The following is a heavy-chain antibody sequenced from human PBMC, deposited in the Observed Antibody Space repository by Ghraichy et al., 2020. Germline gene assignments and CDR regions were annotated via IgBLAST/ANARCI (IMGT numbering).Heavy chain of an antibody. CDR1: GDSISSNSAA. Sequence: TLSLTCAISGDSISSNSAAWNWIRQSPSRGLEWLGRTYYRSKWHNGYAVSVKSRIIINPDTSKNQFSLQLNSVTPEDTAIYYCARTVGHFDYWGQGTLVTVSS. J-gene: IGHJ4*02. CDR3: ARTVGHFDY. D-gene: IGHD2-15*01. V-gene: IGHV6-1*01. CDR2: TYYRSKWHN.